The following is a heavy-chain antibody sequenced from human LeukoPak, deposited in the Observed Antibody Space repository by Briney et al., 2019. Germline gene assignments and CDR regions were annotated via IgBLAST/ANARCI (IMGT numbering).Heavy chain of an antibody. CDR2: IYYSGST. CDR1: GGPINSNIYY. CDR3: ARVLLWFGDFSVKAFDI. J-gene: IGHJ3*02. D-gene: IGHD3-10*01. V-gene: IGHV4-39*02. Sequence: AETLPLTCNVSGGPINSNIYYWAWVRQPPGKGLEWIGSIYYSGSTYYNPSLKSRITISVDTFRSHVSLKMRSVTAADTAVYYCARVLLWFGDFSVKAFDIWGQGTMVTVSS.